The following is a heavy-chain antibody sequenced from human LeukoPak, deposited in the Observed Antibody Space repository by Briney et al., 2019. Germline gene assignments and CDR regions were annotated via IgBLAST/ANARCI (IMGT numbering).Heavy chain of an antibody. CDR2: IHYTGAT. CDR3: ARGNILTGYCFDF. D-gene: IGHD3-9*01. J-gene: IGHJ4*02. V-gene: IGHV4-34*01. CDR1: GGSITGYY. Sequence: SETLSLTCAVYGGSITGYYWSWIRQTPGRGLEWVGEIHYTGATSYNPSLKSRATISTDTSKNQFSLRLSSVTAADTAVYYCARGNILTGYCFDFWDQGALVTVSS.